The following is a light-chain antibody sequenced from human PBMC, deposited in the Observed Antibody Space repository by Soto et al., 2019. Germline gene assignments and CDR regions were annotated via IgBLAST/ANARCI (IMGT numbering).Light chain of an antibody. CDR2: DAS. Sequence: EIVLTQSPATLSLSPGEKATLSCRASQSVSTYLAWYQQKPGQALRLLIYDASNRATGIPARFSGSGSGTDFTLTISNVEPDDFATYYCQHYDHVPLTFGGGTTVEIK. V-gene: IGKV3-11*01. J-gene: IGKJ4*01. CDR3: QHYDHVPLT. CDR1: QSVSTY.